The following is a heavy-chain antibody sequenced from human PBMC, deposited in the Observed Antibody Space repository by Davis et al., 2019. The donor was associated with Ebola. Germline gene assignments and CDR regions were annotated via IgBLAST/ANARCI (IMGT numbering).Heavy chain of an antibody. Sequence: GGSLRLSCAASGFTFRSYAMHWVRQAPGKGLERVAVISYDGSNKYYADSVKGRFTISRDNSKNTLYLQMNSLRAEDTAVYYCANVDTALDYWGQGTLVTVSS. J-gene: IGHJ4*02. CDR3: ANVDTALDY. CDR2: ISYDGSNK. V-gene: IGHV3-30-3*01. D-gene: IGHD5-18*01. CDR1: GFTFRSYA.